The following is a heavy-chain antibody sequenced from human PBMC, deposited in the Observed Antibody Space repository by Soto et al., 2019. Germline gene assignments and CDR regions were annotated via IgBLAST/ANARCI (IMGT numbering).Heavy chain of an antibody. D-gene: IGHD3-10*01. CDR3: ARLAGSYGQYYFDY. J-gene: IGHJ4*02. CDR1: GFTFSSYS. V-gene: IGHV3-21*01. CDR2: ISSSSSYI. Sequence: EVQLVESGGGLVKPGGSLRLSCAASGFTFSSYSMNWVRQAPGKGLEWVSSISSSSSYIYYADSVKGRFTISRDNAKNALYRQMNSLRAEDTSLYYCARLAGSYGQYYFDYWGQGTLVTVSS.